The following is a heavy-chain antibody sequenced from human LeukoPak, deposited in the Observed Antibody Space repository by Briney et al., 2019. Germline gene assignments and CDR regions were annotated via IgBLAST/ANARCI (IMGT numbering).Heavy chain of an antibody. CDR1: SGSISSGYYY. Sequence: SETLSLTCTVSSGSISSGYYYWSWIRQPAGKGLEWIGRIYISGSTNYSPSLKSRVTISLDTSKNEFSLRLSSVTAADTVVYYCARVGYGYYVDYWGQGTLVTVSS. D-gene: IGHD5-18*01. CDR3: ARVGYGYYVDY. V-gene: IGHV4-61*02. J-gene: IGHJ4*02. CDR2: IYISGST.